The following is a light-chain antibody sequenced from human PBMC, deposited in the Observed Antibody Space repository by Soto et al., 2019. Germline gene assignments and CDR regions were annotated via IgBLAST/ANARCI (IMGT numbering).Light chain of an antibody. V-gene: IGKV1-5*01. CDR1: HSIGTW. CDR2: DAS. Sequence: DIQMTQSPSALSASLGDRVTITCRASHSIGTWLAWYQQRPGKAPKLLIYDASSLGSGVPSRFSGGGSGTEFALTISSLQPDDIGTYYCHQYKSYTPYTIGRGTKVEIK. CDR3: HQYKSYTPYT. J-gene: IGKJ2*01.